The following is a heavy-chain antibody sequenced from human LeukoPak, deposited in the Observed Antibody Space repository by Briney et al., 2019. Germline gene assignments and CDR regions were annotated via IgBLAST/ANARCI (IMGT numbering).Heavy chain of an antibody. Sequence: GGSLRLSCAASGFTVSYNHMSWVRQAPGKGLEWVAVISYDGSNKYYADSVKGRFTISRDNSKNTLYLQMNSLRAEDTAVYYCAKSPDYWGQGTLVTVSS. CDR1: GFTVSYNH. J-gene: IGHJ4*02. V-gene: IGHV3-30*18. CDR2: ISYDGSNK. CDR3: AKSPDY.